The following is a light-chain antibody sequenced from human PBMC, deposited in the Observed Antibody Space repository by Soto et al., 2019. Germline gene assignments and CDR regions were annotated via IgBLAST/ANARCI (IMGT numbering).Light chain of an antibody. V-gene: IGLV1-40*01. J-gene: IGLJ3*02. CDR3: QSYDSSLSAWKV. CDR2: ANI. Sequence: QSVLTLPPSVSGAPGQRVSISCTGTNTNIGAGYDVNWYQLLPGTAPKLLIYANINRPSGVPDRFSGSKSGASAFLVITGLQAEDEADYYCQSYDSSLSAWKVFGGGTKLTVL. CDR1: NTNIGAGYD.